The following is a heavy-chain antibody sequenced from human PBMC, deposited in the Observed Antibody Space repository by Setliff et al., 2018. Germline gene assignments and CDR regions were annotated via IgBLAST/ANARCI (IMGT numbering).Heavy chain of an antibody. CDR1: GYTFSTYA. Sequence: ASVKVSCKASGYTFSTYAIHWVRQAHGQRPDWMGWINAGNGITKYSQKFQGRVTITRDTSASTAYMELSSLRADDTAMYYCARDQFRNSGGLYSWGQGTLVTVSS. D-gene: IGHD2-15*01. V-gene: IGHV1-3*01. J-gene: IGHJ5*02. CDR3: ARDQFRNSGGLYS. CDR2: INAGNGIT.